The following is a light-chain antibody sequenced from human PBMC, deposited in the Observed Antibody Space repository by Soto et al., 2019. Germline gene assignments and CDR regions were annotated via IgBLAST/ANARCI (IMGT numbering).Light chain of an antibody. CDR1: SSDVGSYNL. CDR2: EGT. V-gene: IGLV2-23*01. CDR3: CSYAGSSTYV. Sequence: ALTQPASVSGSPGQSITISCTGTSSDVGSYNLVSWYQQHPGKAPMLMIYEGTKRPSGVSNRFSGSKSGNTASLTISGLQAEDEADYYCCSYAGSSTYVFGTGTKVTVL. J-gene: IGLJ1*01.